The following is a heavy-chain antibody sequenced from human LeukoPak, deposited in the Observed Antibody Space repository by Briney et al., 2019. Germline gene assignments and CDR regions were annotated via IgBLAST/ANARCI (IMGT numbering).Heavy chain of an antibody. V-gene: IGHV4-34*01. Sequence: PSETLSLTCAVYGGSFSGYYWSWIRQPPGKGLELIGEINHSGSTNYNPSLKSRVTISVDTSKNQFSLKLSSVTAADTAVYYCARVGLSQVRGVLDYWGQGTLVTVSS. CDR3: ARVGLSQVRGVLDY. J-gene: IGHJ4*02. D-gene: IGHD3-10*01. CDR1: GGSFSGYY. CDR2: INHSGST.